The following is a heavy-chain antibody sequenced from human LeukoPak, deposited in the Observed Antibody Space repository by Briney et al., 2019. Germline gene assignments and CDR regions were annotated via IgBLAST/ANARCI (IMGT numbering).Heavy chain of an antibody. CDR3: ARMEFGAFDI. CDR1: GFTFGNHW. J-gene: IGHJ3*02. D-gene: IGHD3-10*01. Sequence: PGGSLRLSCAVTGFTFGNHWMTWVRQAPGKGLEWVANIKQDGSEKHYMDSVKGRFTISRDNSKNTLYLQMNSLRAEDTAVYYCARMEFGAFDIWGQGTMVTVSS. V-gene: IGHV3-7*01. CDR2: IKQDGSEK.